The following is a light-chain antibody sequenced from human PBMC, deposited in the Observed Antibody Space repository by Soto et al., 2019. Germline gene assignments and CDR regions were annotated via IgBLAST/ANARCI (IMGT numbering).Light chain of an antibody. CDR2: NDN. V-gene: IGLV1-44*01. CDR1: SSNIGSNT. J-gene: IGLJ2*01. Sequence: QSVLTQPPSASGTPGQRVTISCSGTSSNIGSNTVSWYQQLPGTAPKLLISNDNQRPSGVPDRFSGSKSGTSASLAISGPQSEDEADYYCAAWDDSLNGVVFGGGTKLTVL. CDR3: AAWDDSLNGVV.